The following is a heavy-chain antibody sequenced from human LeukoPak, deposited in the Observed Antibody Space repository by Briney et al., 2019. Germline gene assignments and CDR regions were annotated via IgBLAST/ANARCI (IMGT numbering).Heavy chain of an antibody. Sequence: PSETLSLTCTVSGGSISSYYWSWIRQPPGKGLEWIGYIYYSGSTNYNPSLKSRVTISVDTSKNQFSLKLSSVTAADTAVYYCASIVDTAMGYWGQGTLVTVSS. V-gene: IGHV4-59*01. CDR3: ASIVDTAMGY. J-gene: IGHJ4*02. CDR1: GGSISSYY. D-gene: IGHD5-18*01. CDR2: IYYSGST.